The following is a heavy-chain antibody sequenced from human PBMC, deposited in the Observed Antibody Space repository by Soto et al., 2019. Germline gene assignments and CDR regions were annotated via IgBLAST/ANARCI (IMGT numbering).Heavy chain of an antibody. CDR2: LSSTGFNI. D-gene: IGHD1-26*01. J-gene: IGHJ4*01. CDR3: ARRSGTSLD. V-gene: IGHV3-21*01. Sequence: GGSLRLSCAASGFIFSRYTMNWVRQAPGKGLEWVSSLSSTGFNIEYADSVEGRFTISRDNAKNSLFLQMNRLRVEDTAVYYCARRSGTSLDWGHGTLVTVSS. CDR1: GFIFSRYT.